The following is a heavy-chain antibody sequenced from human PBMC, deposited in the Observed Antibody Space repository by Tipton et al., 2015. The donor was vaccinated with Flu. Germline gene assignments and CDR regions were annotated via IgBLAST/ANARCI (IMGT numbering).Heavy chain of an antibody. Sequence: QLVQSGAEVKKPGESLKISCQGSGYSFANFWIGWVRQMPGKGLEWMGIIYPGDSDTRYSPSFKSQVTISADRSINTAFLQWSSLKASDTAMYFCARAPTSISNPYFFDFWGQGTPVSVSS. CDR2: IYPGDSDT. CDR1: GYSFANFW. J-gene: IGHJ4*02. V-gene: IGHV5-51*01. CDR3: ARAPTSISNPYFFDF. D-gene: IGHD6-6*01.